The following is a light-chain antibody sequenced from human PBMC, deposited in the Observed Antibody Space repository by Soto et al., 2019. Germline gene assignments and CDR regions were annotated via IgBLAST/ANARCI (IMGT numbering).Light chain of an antibody. V-gene: IGLV2-23*01. Sequence: QSALTHPASVSGSPGQSITISCTGTSSSVGSYNLVSWYQHHPDKPPKLIIYEGSKRPSGVSNRFSGSKSGNTASLTISGLQAEDEADYYCRSYAGSSMPWVFGGGTKVTVL. CDR2: EGS. J-gene: IGLJ3*02. CDR1: SSSVGSYNL. CDR3: RSYAGSSMPWV.